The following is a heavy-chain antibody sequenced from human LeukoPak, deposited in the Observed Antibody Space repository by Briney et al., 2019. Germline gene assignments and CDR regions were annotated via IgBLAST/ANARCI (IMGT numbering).Heavy chain of an antibody. CDR2: ISYTGSA. CDR1: GYSISSGYY. V-gene: IGHV4-38-2*02. Sequence: SETLSLTCTVSGYSISSGYYWAWIRQPPGKGLERIGVISYTGSAYYTPSLKSRVTISVDTSKNQFSLKLISVTAADTAVYYCARGYYVWGSYVNWGQGTLVTVSS. CDR3: ARGYYVWGSYVN. J-gene: IGHJ4*02. D-gene: IGHD3-16*01.